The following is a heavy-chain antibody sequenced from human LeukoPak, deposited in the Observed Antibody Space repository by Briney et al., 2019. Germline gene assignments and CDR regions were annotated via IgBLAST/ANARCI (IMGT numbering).Heavy chain of an antibody. CDR1: GYTFTSYD. D-gene: IGHD5-12*01. CDR3: ARFGVSSGYWDAFDI. V-gene: IGHV1-8*01. CDR2: MNPNSGNT. J-gene: IGHJ3*02. Sequence: ASVKVSCKASGYTFTSYDINWVRQATGQGLEWMGWMNPNSGNTGYAQKFQGRVTMTRNTSVSTAYMELSSLRSEDAAVYYCARFGVSSGYWDAFDIWGQGTMVTVSS.